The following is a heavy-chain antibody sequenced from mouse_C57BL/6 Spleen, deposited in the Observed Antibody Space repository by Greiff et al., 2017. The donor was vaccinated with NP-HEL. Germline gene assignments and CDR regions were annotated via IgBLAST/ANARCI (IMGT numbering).Heavy chain of an antibody. D-gene: IGHD1-1*01. J-gene: IGHJ4*01. Sequence: QVQLQQSGAELARPGASVKLSCKASGYTFTSYGISWVKQRTGQGLEWIGEIYPRSGNTYYNEKFKGKATLTADKSSSTAYMELRRLTSEDSAVYFCAREGYYYGSSYPMDYWGQGTSVTVSS. CDR3: AREGYYYGSSYPMDY. CDR2: IYPRSGNT. V-gene: IGHV1-81*01. CDR1: GYTFTSYG.